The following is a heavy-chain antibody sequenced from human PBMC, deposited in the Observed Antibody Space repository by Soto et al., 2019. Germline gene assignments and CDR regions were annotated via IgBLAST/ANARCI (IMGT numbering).Heavy chain of an antibody. CDR2: MRSDGTAT. J-gene: IGHJ4*02. CDR3: AKDLSWGQCDY. D-gene: IGHD3-16*01. Sequence: EMQLVESGGGLVQPGGSLRLSCVASGFTFSNYWMHWVRQDPGMGLVWVSSMRSDGTATQYADSVNGRFTVSRDNTKNTLYLQMTSLRAEDTAVYYCAKDLSWGQCDYWGQGTLVTVSS. V-gene: IGHV3-74*01. CDR1: GFTFSNYW.